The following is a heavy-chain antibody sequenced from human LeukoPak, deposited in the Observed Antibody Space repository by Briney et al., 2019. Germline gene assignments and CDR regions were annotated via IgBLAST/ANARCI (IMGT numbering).Heavy chain of an antibody. CDR2: INPSGGST. V-gene: IGHV1-46*01. D-gene: IGHD1-7*01. CDR3: ARDEGPPRYNWNYGGPDY. J-gene: IGHJ4*02. Sequence: ASVKVSCKASGYTFTYYYMHWMRQAPGQGLEWMGIINPSGGSTSYAQKFQGRVTMTRDTSTNTFYMELSSLRSEDTAVYYCARDEGPPRYNWNYGGPDYWGQGTLVTVSS. CDR1: GYTFTYYY.